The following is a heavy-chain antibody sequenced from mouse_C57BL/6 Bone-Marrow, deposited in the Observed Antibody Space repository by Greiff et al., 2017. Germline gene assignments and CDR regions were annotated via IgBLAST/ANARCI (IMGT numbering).Heavy chain of an antibody. V-gene: IGHV5-15*01. Sequence: EVKLVESGGGLVQPGGSVKLSCAASGFTFSDYGMAWVRQAPRKGPEWVAFISNLAHSIYYADTVTGRFTISRENAKNTLYLEISSLTSEDTAMYYCAIHLGYAMDYWGQGTSVTVSS. CDR2: ISNLAHSI. J-gene: IGHJ4*01. CDR3: AIHLGYAMDY. CDR1: GFTFSDYG. D-gene: IGHD4-1*01.